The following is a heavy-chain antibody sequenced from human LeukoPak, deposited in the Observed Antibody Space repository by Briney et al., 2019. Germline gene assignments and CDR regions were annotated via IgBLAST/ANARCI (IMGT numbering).Heavy chain of an antibody. J-gene: IGHJ3*02. V-gene: IGHV1-69*13. CDR3: ASTDYYDSRGYGGSFAI. Sequence: ASVKVSCETSGYTFTTSGISWVRQAPGQGLEWMGGIIPVFDTPIYAQNFQGRVTITADESTSTVYMELSSLRSEDTAVYFCASTDYYDSRGYGGSFAIWGQGTMVTVSS. CDR1: GYTFTTSG. CDR2: IIPVFDTP. D-gene: IGHD3-22*01.